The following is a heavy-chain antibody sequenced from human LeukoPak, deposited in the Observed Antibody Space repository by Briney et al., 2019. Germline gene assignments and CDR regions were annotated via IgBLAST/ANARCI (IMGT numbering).Heavy chain of an antibody. CDR1: GLTFSSYS. J-gene: IGHJ1*01. V-gene: IGHV3-21*01. CDR3: ARELTMVRDAENFQH. D-gene: IGHD5-18*01. CDR2: ISSSSSYI. Sequence: GGSLRLSCAASGLTFSSYSMNWVRQAPGKGLEWVSSISSSSSYIYYADSVKGRFTISRDNAKNSLYLQMNSLRAEDTAVYYCARELTMVRDAENFQHWGQGTLVTVSS.